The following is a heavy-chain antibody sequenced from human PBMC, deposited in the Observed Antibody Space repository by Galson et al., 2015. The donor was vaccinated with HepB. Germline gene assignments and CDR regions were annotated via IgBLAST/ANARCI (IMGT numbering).Heavy chain of an antibody. CDR2: IIPIFGTA. J-gene: IGHJ4*02. V-gene: IGHV1-69*13. Sequence: SVTVSCKASGGTFSSYAISWVRQAPGQGLEWMGGIIPIFGTANYAQKFQGRVTITADESTSTAYMELSSLRSEDTAVYYCARGPIVVVPAAIPGYFDYWGQGTLVTVSS. CDR3: ARGPIVVVPAAIPGYFDY. CDR1: GGTFSSYA. D-gene: IGHD2-2*02.